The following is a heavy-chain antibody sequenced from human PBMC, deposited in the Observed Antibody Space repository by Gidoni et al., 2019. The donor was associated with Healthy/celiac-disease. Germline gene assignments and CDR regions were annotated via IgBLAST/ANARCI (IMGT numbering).Heavy chain of an antibody. D-gene: IGHD2-15*01. CDR2: ISYDGSNK. CDR1: GFPFSSYA. Sequence: QVQLVESGGGVVQPGRSLRLSCAASGFPFSSYAMHWVRQAPGKGLEWVAVISYDGSNKYDADSVKGRFTISRDNSKNTLYLQMNSLRAEDTAVYYCARDLKVVAANNWFDPWGQGTLVTVSS. J-gene: IGHJ5*02. CDR3: ARDLKVVAANNWFDP. V-gene: IGHV3-30-3*01.